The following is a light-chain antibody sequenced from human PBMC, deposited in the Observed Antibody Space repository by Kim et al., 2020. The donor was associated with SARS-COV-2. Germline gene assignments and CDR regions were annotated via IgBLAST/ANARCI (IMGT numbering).Light chain of an antibody. Sequence: SYELTQPPSVSVVPGKTASITCGGNNIGSKSVHWYQQKPGQAPVLVIYYDSDRASGIPERFSGSNSGNTATLTISRVEAGDEADYYCQVWDSSSDHWVFGGGTQLTVL. V-gene: IGLV3-21*04. J-gene: IGLJ3*02. CDR3: QVWDSSSDHWV. CDR2: YDS. CDR1: NIGSKS.